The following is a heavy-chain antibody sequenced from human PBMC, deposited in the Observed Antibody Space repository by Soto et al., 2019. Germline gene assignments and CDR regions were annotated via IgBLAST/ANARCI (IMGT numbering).Heavy chain of an antibody. CDR3: ASSQGISTSLENYYYYYYGRNV. CDR1: GGTFGSDA. Sequence: QVQLVQTGAEVKKPGSSVKVSCKASGGTFGSDAISWVRQAPGQGLEWMVGLIAIPGAANDAQKFQGRGTIAADESTRAAYMELSSLRSDDTAVYYCASSQGISTSLENYYYYYYGRNVWGHGTTVTVSS. V-gene: IGHV1-69*01. D-gene: IGHD2-2*01. CDR2: LIAIPGAA. J-gene: IGHJ6*02.